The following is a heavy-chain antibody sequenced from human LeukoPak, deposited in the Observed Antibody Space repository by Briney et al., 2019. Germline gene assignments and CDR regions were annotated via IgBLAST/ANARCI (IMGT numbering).Heavy chain of an antibody. CDR1: GDSISSGNYY. V-gene: IGHV4-30-4*01. Sequence: SETLSLTCTVSGDSISSGNYYWTWLRQPPGKGLEWIGYIYYSGSTFYNPSLKSRVTISVDTSKNEFSLKLGSVTAADTAVYYCAREFWSGSYSDKWGQGTLVTVSS. D-gene: IGHD3-3*01. J-gene: IGHJ4*02. CDR3: AREFWSGSYSDK. CDR2: IYYSGST.